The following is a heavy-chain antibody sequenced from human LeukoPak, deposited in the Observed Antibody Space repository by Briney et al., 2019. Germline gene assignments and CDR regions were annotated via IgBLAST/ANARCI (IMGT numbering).Heavy chain of an antibody. V-gene: IGHV3-30*04. D-gene: IGHD2-2*01. Sequence: PGGSLRLSCAASGFTFSSYAMHWVRQAPGKGLEWVAVISYDGSNKYYADSVKGRFTISRDNSKNTLYLQMNSLRAEDTAVYYCARDSSQPAAREFDLDYWGQGTLVTVSS. CDR2: ISYDGSNK. CDR3: ARDSSQPAAREFDLDY. CDR1: GFTFSSYA. J-gene: IGHJ4*02.